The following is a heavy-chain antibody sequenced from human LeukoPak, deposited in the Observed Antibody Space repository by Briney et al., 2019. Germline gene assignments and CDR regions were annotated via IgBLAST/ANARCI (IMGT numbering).Heavy chain of an antibody. CDR3: ARGLGYCSSTSCYNAFDI. D-gene: IGHD2-2*02. J-gene: IGHJ3*02. Sequence: GGSLRLSCAASGFTFDDYGMSWVRQAPGKGLEWVSGFNWNGGSTGYADSVKGRFTISRDNAKNSLYLQMNSLRAEDTALYYCARGLGYCSSTSCYNAFDIWGQGTMVTVSS. V-gene: IGHV3-20*04. CDR2: FNWNGGST. CDR1: GFTFDDYG.